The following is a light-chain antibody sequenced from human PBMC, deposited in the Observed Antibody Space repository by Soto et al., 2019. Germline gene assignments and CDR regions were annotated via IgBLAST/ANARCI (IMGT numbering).Light chain of an antibody. J-gene: IGKJ5*01. Sequence: DIKMSNSASSLSRSLGESVIITCRASQVISTSLAWYQVKPGKAPTLLIYAASTLESGVPSRFSATVSGTEFSLTITSLQPEDFATYYCQQLFDSPITFGQGTRLEIK. CDR1: QVISTS. CDR3: QQLFDSPIT. V-gene: IGKV1-9*01. CDR2: AAS.